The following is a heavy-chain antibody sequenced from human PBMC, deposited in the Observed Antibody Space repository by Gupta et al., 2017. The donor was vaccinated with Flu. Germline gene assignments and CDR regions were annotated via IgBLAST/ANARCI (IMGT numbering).Heavy chain of an antibody. CDR3: ARYGFSYGLDV. V-gene: IGHV3-7*01. D-gene: IGHD3-10*01. J-gene: IGHJ6*02. Sequence: WVRLAPGKGLEWVANINRDGSEKYYVDSVKGRFTISRDNAKNSLFLQMSSLRAEDTAVYYCARYGFSYGLDVWGQGTTVTVSS. CDR2: INRDGSEK.